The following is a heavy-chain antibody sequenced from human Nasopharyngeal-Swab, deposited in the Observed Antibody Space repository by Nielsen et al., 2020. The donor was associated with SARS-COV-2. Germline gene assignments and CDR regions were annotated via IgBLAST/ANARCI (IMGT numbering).Heavy chain of an antibody. CDR2: IYSGGST. CDR3: AKDQAKYYYYGMDV. CDR1: GFTVSSNY. V-gene: IGHV3-53*01. J-gene: IGHJ6*02. Sequence: GESLKISCAASGFTVSSNYMSWVRQAPGKGLEWVSVIYSGGSTYYADSVKGRFTISRDNSKNTLYLQMNSLRAEDTAVYYCAKDQAKYYYYGMDVWGQGTTVTVAS.